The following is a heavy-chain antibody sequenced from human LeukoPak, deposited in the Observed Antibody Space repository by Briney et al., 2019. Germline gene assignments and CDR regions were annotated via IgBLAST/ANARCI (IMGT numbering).Heavy chain of an antibody. J-gene: IGHJ5*02. V-gene: IGHV3-21*01. D-gene: IGHD5-18*01. CDR1: GFTFSTYS. CDR2: ISGSSSYI. Sequence: PGGSLRLSCAASGFTFSTYSMNWVRQAPGKGLEWVSSISGSSSYIYYADSVRGRFTISRDNAKNSLYLQMNSRRAEDTAVYYCARGQSYGWFDPWGQGTLVTVSS. CDR3: ARGQSYGWFDP.